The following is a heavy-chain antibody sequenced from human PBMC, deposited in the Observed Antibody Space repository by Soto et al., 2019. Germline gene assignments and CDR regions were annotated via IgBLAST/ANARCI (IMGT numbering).Heavy chain of an antibody. CDR2: INPTGGST. D-gene: IGHD5-18*01. CDR1: GYSFTSYS. V-gene: IGHV1-46*01. Sequence: ASVKVSCKASGYSFTSYSLHWVRQAPGQGLEWMGIINPTGGSTSYAQQFQGRVTMTRDTSTSTVYVELSSLRSEDTAVYYCARESTIPLRTLFDYWGQGTLVTVSS. J-gene: IGHJ4*02. CDR3: ARESTIPLRTLFDY.